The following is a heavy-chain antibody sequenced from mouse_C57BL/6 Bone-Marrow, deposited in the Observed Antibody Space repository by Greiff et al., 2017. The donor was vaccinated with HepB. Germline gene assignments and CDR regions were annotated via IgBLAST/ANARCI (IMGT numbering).Heavy chain of an antibody. V-gene: IGHV1-81*01. D-gene: IGHD1-1*01. J-gene: IGHJ3*01. CDR2: IYPRSGNT. CDR3: ARRGLYYYGSSSFAY. Sequence: QVQLKESGAELARPGASVKLSCKASGYTFTSYGISWVKQRTGQGLEWIGEIYPRSGNTYYNEKFKGKATLTADKSSSTAYIELRSLTSEDSAVYFCARRGLYYYGSSSFAYWGQGTLVTVSA. CDR1: GYTFTSYG.